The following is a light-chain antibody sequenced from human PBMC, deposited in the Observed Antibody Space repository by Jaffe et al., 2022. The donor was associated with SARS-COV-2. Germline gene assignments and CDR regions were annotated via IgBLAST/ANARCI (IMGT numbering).Light chain of an antibody. Sequence: HSALTQPRSVSGSPGQSVTISCTGTSSDVGGYDYVSWYQHRPGKAPKLMIYDVIERPSGVPDRFSGSKSGNTASLTISGLQAEDEADYYCSSYAGSYTFGVFGGGTRLTVL. CDR2: DVI. CDR1: SSDVGGYDY. V-gene: IGLV2-11*01. J-gene: IGLJ3*02. CDR3: SSYAGSYTFGV.